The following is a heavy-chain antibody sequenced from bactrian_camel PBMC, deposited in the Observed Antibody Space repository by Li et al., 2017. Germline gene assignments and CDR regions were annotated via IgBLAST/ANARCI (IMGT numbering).Heavy chain of an antibody. J-gene: IGHJ6*01. Sequence: VQLVESGGGSVQAGGSLKLSCAASGFSFSDYSMSWVRQAPGKGLEWVSAINSGGTNTYYAPSMKGRFAISRDNAKNTLYLQMNSLKPEDTAMYYCAAAPGHIVVVVTAPADFGYWGQGTQVTVS. D-gene: IGHD2*01. CDR1: GFSFSDYS. CDR2: INSGGTNT. V-gene: IGHV3S31*01. CDR3: AAAPGHIVVVVTAPADFGY.